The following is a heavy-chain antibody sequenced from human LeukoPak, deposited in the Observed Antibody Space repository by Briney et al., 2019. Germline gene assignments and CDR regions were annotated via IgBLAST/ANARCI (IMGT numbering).Heavy chain of an antibody. CDR1: GGSISGYY. Sequence: SETLSLTCTVSGGSISGYYWSWIRQPPGKGLEWIGYIYYSGSTSYNPSLKSRVTISVDTSKNQFSLKLSSVTAADTAVYYCAREDYYDSGSNDYWGQGTLVTVSS. CDR3: AREDYYDSGSNDY. D-gene: IGHD3-22*01. V-gene: IGHV4-59*01. CDR2: IYYSGST. J-gene: IGHJ4*02.